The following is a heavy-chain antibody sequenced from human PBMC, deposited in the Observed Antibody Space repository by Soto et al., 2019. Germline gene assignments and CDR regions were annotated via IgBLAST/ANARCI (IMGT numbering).Heavy chain of an antibody. CDR2: ISWNSGSI. V-gene: IGHV3-9*01. J-gene: IGHJ4*02. Sequence: EVQLVESGGGLVQPGRSLRLSCAASGFTFDDYAMHWVRQAPGKGLEWVSGISWNSGSIGYADSVKGRFTISRDNAKNSLYLQMNSLRAEDTALYYCAKDMGYCSGGSCYYFDYWGQGTLVTVSS. CDR1: GFTFDDYA. D-gene: IGHD2-15*01. CDR3: AKDMGYCSGGSCYYFDY.